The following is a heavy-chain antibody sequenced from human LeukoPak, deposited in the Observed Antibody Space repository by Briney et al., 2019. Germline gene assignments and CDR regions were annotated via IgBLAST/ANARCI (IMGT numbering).Heavy chain of an antibody. CDR2: IFYTGNT. D-gene: IGHD3-10*01. CDR1: VVYFSSSGCY. V-gene: IGHV4-39*01. J-gene: IGHJ4*02. Sequence: PSGSLSLTRGVSVVYFSSSGCYWGWVRQPPGKGLEWIGSIFYTGNTYYNPSLKSRITISADTSKNQFSLELRFVTAADTAVYYCARLGASLEWDSGSFPDYWGEGTLVTVSS. CDR3: ARLGASLEWDSGSFPDY.